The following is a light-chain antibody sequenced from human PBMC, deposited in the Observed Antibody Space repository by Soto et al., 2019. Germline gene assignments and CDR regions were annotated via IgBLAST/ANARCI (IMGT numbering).Light chain of an antibody. J-gene: IGKJ4*01. CDR1: QSVASGS. CDR3: QLYSTSPLT. Sequence: PGERATLSCRASQSVASGSLAWYQLKPGQAPRLVIYGASNRATGIPDRFSGSGSGTDFTLTISRLELEDFAVYYCQLYSTSPLTFGGGTKV. CDR2: GAS. V-gene: IGKV3-20*01.